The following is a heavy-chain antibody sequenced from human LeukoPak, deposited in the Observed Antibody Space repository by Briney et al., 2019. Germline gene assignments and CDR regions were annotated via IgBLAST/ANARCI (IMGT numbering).Heavy chain of an antibody. D-gene: IGHD4-11*01. CDR3: ARGDIATVFDF. J-gene: IGHJ4*02. CDR1: GFPFSSYA. Sequence: GGSLRLSCAASGFPFSSYAMNWVRQAPGKGLEWVSSLSSSGTYIYYADSAKGRFTISRDNAKNSLYLQMNSLRAEDTAVYYCARGDIATVFDFWGRGTLVTASS. CDR2: LSSSGTYI. V-gene: IGHV3-21*04.